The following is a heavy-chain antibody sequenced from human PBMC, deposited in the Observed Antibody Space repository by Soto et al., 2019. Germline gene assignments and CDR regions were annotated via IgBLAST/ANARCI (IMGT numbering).Heavy chain of an antibody. CDR1: GFTFSSYW. CDR2: INSDGSST. D-gene: IGHD2-2*01. Sequence: EVQLVESGGGLVQPGGSLRLSCAASGFTFSSYWMHWVRQAPGKGLVWVSRINSDGSSTSYADSVKGRFTISRDNAKNTLYLQMNSLRAEDTAVYYWARDRGSTSLLNYNWFDPWGQGTLVTVSS. J-gene: IGHJ5*02. V-gene: IGHV3-74*01. CDR3: ARDRGSTSLLNYNWFDP.